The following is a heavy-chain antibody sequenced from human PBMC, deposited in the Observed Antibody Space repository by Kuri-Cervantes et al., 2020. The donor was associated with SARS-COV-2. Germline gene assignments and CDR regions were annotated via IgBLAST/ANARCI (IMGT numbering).Heavy chain of an antibody. CDR2: ISAYNGNT. CDR3: ARVGIVLVVAAIPDWFDP. J-gene: IGHJ5*02. V-gene: IGHV1-18*01. Sequence: ASVKVSCKASGYTFTSYGISWVRQAPGQGLEWMGWISAYNGNTNYAQKLQGRATMTTDTSTSTAYMELRSLRSDDTAVCYCARVGIVLVVAAIPDWFDPWGQGTLVTVSS. D-gene: IGHD2-15*01. CDR1: GYTFTSYG.